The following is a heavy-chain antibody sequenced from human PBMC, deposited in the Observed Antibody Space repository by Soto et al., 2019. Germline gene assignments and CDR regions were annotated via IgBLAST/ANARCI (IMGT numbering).Heavy chain of an antibody. J-gene: IGHJ6*03. CDR3: ARTVRGIAGSYYMDV. V-gene: IGHV4-39*07. CDR1: GGSISSGGYY. CDR2: IYYSGST. D-gene: IGHD3-10*01. Sequence: SETLSLTCTVSGGSISSGGYYWSWIRQHPGKGLEWIGSIYYSGSTYYNPSLKSRVTISVDTSKNQFSLQLNSVTPEDTAVYYCARTVRGIAGSYYMDVWGKGTTVTVSS.